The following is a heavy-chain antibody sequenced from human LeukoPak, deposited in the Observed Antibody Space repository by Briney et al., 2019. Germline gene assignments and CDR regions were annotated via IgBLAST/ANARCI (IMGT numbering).Heavy chain of an antibody. CDR1: GFIFRHYG. CDR2: IQNDASTE. CDR3: ARELSQIVWGGLDY. J-gene: IGHJ4*02. V-gene: IGHV3-33*05. D-gene: IGHD2-21*01. Sequence: GGSLRPSCAASGFIFRHYGMHWVRKAPGKGLEWVAVIQNDASTENFADSVKGRFTISRDNSKNTVFLQMNSLRVEDTAVYYCARELSQIVWGGLDYGGQGTLVSVSS.